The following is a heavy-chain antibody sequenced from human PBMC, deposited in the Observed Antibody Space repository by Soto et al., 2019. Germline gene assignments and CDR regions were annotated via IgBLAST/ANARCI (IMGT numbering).Heavy chain of an antibody. CDR1: GFTFSNYW. CDR2: ISHDGGGT. Sequence: GGSLRLSCAASGFTFSNYWMHWVRQVPGRGLVWVSRISHDGGGTSYADSVKGRFTISRDNAKNTVYLQMNSLRAEDSAVYYCGSVFDYWGPGTLVTVSS. V-gene: IGHV3-74*01. J-gene: IGHJ4*02. CDR3: GSVFDY.